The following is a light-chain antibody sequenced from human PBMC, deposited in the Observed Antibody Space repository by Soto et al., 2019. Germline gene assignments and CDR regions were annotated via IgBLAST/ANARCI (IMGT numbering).Light chain of an antibody. J-gene: IGKJ1*01. Sequence: EIVMTQSPGTVSVFPGETVTLSCRASQSVSGYLDWFHQKPGQAPRLVIYDASTRATGIPDRFSGSGSETEFSLTISSLQSEDYAIYYCQQYNNWPPWTFGQGTKVDIK. CDR3: QQYNNWPPWT. V-gene: IGKV3-15*01. CDR2: DAS. CDR1: QSVSGY.